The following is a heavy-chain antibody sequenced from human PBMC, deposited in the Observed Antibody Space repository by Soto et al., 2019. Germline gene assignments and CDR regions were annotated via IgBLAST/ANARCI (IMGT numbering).Heavy chain of an antibody. CDR1: GGSISSGGYS. Sequence: TLSLTCAVSGGSISSGGYSWSWIRQPPGKGLECIGYIYHSVSTYYNPSLKSQVTISVDRSKKQFSLKLNSVTAADTAVYYCARGPPLGYWGQGTLVTVSS. J-gene: IGHJ4*02. CDR2: IYHSVST. V-gene: IGHV4-30-2*01. CDR3: ARGPPLGY.